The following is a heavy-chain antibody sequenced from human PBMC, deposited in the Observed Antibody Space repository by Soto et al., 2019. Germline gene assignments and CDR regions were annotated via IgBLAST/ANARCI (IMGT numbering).Heavy chain of an antibody. D-gene: IGHD4-17*01. J-gene: IGHJ2*01. CDR3: AREIIPLTTDWYFDL. V-gene: IGHV4-30-4*01. Sequence: QVQLQESGPGLVKPSQTLSLTCTVSGGSISGGVYYWSWIRQPPGKGLEWIGYIFDSGSTYYNPSPKSRVTISVDTSKNQFSLRLSSVTAADTAVYYCAREIIPLTTDWYFDLWGRGTQVTVSS. CDR1: GGSISGGVYY. CDR2: IFDSGST.